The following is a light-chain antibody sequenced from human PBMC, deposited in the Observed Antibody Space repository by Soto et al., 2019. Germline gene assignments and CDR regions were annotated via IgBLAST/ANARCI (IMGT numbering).Light chain of an antibody. CDR2: AAS. Sequence: EIQMTQSPSSLSASIGYRVTITCRSSQNIGSFLNWYQQKPGKAPKLLIFAASSLQSGVPSRFSGSRSGPDFTLTISCLQPEDFATYYCEQTYSSPPTFGQGTKVDIK. CDR3: EQTYSSPPT. CDR1: QNIGSF. J-gene: IGKJ1*01. V-gene: IGKV1-39*01.